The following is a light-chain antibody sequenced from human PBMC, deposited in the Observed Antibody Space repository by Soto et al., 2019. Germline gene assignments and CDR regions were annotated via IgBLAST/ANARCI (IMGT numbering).Light chain of an antibody. J-gene: IGKJ4*01. CDR1: QSVSSN. CDR3: QQYSNWPLT. Sequence: EIVMTQSPATLSVSPGEGATLSCRASQSVSSNLAWYQQKPGQAPRLLIFGASTRATGIRARFSGSGSGAEFSLTISALQSEDFAIYYCQQYSNWPLTFGGGTKVGIK. V-gene: IGKV3-15*01. CDR2: GAS.